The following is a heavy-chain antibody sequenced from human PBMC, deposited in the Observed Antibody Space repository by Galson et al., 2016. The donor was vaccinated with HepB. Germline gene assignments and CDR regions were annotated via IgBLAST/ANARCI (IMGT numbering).Heavy chain of an antibody. CDR2: ISSSSNYI. CDR3: ARLIYRLPGTYGLDV. CDR1: GFTISSYI. D-gene: IGHD2-2*02. Sequence: SLRLSCAASGFTISSYIMDWVRQAPGKGLEWVSSISSSSNYIYYTDSVKGRFTISRDNAKNSLYLQINSLRAEDTAVYYCARLIYRLPGTYGLDVWGQGTTVTVSS. V-gene: IGHV3-21*01. J-gene: IGHJ6*02.